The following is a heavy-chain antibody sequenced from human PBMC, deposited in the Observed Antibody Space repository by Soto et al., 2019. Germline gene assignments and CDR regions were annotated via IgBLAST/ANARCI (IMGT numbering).Heavy chain of an antibody. CDR2: ISYDGSNK. J-gene: IGHJ4*02. V-gene: IGHV3-30-3*01. CDR1: GFTFSSYA. Sequence: VQLVESGGGVVQPGRSLRLSCAASGFTFSSYAMQWVRQAPGKGLEWVAVISYDGSNKYYADSVKGRFTISRDNSKNTLYLQMNSLRAEDTAVYYCARSSTVAPSDDYWGQGTLVTVSS. CDR3: ARSSTVAPSDDY. D-gene: IGHD4-17*01.